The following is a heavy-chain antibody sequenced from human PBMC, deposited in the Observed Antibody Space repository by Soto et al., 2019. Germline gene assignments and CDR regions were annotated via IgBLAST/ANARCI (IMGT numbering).Heavy chain of an antibody. CDR3: ARDARGYGIERLNWFDP. CDR2: IYYSGST. J-gene: IGHJ5*02. CDR1: GGSISSGDYY. D-gene: IGHD6-13*01. V-gene: IGHV4-30-4*01. Sequence: PSETLSLTCTVSGGSISSGDYYWSWIRQPPGKGLEWIGYIYYSGSTYYNPSLKSRVTISVDTSKNQFSLKLSSVTAADTAVYYCARDARGYGIERLNWFDPWGQGTLVTVSS.